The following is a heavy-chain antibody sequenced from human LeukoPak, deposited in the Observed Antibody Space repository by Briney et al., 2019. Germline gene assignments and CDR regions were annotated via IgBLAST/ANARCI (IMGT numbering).Heavy chain of an antibody. J-gene: IGHJ4*02. D-gene: IGHD3-10*01. V-gene: IGHV1-2*02. CDR3: ARDFGPEYYGSGSKTDDY. Sequence: ASVKVSCKASGYTFTGYYMHWVRQAPGQGLEGMGWINPNSGGTNYAQKFQGRVTMTRETSISTAYIELSRLRSDDTAVYYCARDFGPEYYGSGSKTDDYWGQGTLVTVSS. CDR1: GYTFTGYY. CDR2: INPNSGGT.